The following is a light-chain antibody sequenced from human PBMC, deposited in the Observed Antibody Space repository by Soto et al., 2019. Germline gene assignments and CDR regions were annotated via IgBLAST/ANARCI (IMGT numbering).Light chain of an antibody. CDR3: CSYTGSSNYV. J-gene: IGLJ1*01. CDR1: SSDVGHYNF. CDR2: KVT. Sequence: QSVLTQPRSVSGSPGQSVTISCSGTSSDVGHYNFVSWYQQHPGKAPKLVIYKVTNRPSGVSNRFSGSRSGNTASLTISGLQAEDEADYYCCSYTGSSNYVFGTGTKVTVL. V-gene: IGLV2-11*01.